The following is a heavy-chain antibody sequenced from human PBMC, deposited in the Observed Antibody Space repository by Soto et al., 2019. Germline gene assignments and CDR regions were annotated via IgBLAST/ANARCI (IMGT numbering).Heavy chain of an antibody. D-gene: IGHD2-15*01. CDR2: TYYRSKWYN. V-gene: IGHV6-1*01. J-gene: IGHJ5*02. CDR3: ARHLHCSGGSCYSGWFDP. CDR1: GESVCSNRAA. Sequence: PSQALSRTYASSGESVCSNRAAWNWIRPSPWRGLEWLGSTYYRSKWYNHYPVSVKSRITINPDTSKNQFSLQLNSVTPEDTAVHYCARHLHCSGGSCYSGWFDPWRQGTLVTVPS.